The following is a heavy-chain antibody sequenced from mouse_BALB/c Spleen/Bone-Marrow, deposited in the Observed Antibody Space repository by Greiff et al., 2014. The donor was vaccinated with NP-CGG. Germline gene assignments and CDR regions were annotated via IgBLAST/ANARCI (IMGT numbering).Heavy chain of an antibody. CDR2: IYPGNNDA. CDR1: GHTFTNYW. CDR3: ARNWDWVFAY. V-gene: IGHV1-5*01. J-gene: IGHJ3*01. D-gene: IGHD4-1*01. Sequence: EVQLQQSGTVLARPGASLRMSCKASGHTFTNYWINWVKQRPGQGLEWIGAIYPGNNDAKYTQKFKAKAKLTAVTSTSTADMELSSLTNEDSAVYYCARNWDWVFAYWGQGTLVTVSA.